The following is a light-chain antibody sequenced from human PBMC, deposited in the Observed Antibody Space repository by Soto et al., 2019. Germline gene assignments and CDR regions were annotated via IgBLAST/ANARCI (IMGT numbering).Light chain of an antibody. CDR3: QQYYSTLT. Sequence: DIVMTQSPDSLAVSLGERATINCKSSQSVFYSSNNKNYLAWYQQKPGQPPMLLIYWASTRESGVPDRFSGSVSGTDFPLTISSLQAEDVAVYYCQQYYSTLTFGGGTKVEIK. V-gene: IGKV4-1*01. CDR1: QSVFYSSNNKNY. J-gene: IGKJ4*01. CDR2: WAS.